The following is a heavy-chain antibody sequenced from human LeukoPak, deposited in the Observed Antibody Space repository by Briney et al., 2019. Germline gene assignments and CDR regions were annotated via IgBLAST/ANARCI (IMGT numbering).Heavy chain of an antibody. V-gene: IGHV1-69*13. CDR1: GGTFSSYA. CDR3: ARGVSPYYYDSSGYYYFDY. CDR2: IIPFFGTA. D-gene: IGHD3-22*01. Sequence: SVKVSCKASGGTFSSYAISWVRQAPGQGLEWMGRIIPFFGTANYAQKFQGRVTITADESTSTAYMELSSLRYEDTAVYYCARGVSPYYYDSSGYYYFDYWGQGTLVAVSS. J-gene: IGHJ4*02.